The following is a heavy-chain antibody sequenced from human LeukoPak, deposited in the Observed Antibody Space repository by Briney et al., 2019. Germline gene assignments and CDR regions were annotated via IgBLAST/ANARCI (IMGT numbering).Heavy chain of an antibody. J-gene: IGHJ4*02. CDR2: IRSSGSYI. CDR3: ARDVQIDY. Sequence: GGSLRLSCAASGFTFDDYGMSWVRQAPGKGLEWVSSIRSSGSYIYYADSVKGRFTISRDNAENSLYLQMNSLRAEDTAVYYCARDVQIDYWGQGTLVTVSS. D-gene: IGHD1-1*01. CDR1: GFTFDDYG. V-gene: IGHV3-21*01.